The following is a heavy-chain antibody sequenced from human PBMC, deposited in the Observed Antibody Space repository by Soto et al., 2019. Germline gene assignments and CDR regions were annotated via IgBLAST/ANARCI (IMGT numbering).Heavy chain of an antibody. CDR1: GYTFTSYA. CDR2: INAGNGNT. Sequence: ASVKVSCKASGYTFTSYAMHWVRQAPGQRLEWMGWINAGNGNTKYSQKFQGRVTITRDTSASTAYMELSSLRSEDTAVYYCARAGMKYCSSTSCQGMEDFDYWGQGTLVTVSS. CDR3: ARAGMKYCSSTSCQGMEDFDY. J-gene: IGHJ4*02. D-gene: IGHD2-2*01. V-gene: IGHV1-3*01.